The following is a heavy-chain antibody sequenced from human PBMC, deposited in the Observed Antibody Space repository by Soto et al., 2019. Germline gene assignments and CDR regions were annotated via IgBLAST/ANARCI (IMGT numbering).Heavy chain of an antibody. CDR1: GFTFSSYG. J-gene: IGHJ5*01. Sequence: QVQLVESGGGVVQPGRSLRLSCAASGFTFSSYGMHWVRQAPGKGLEWVAVISYDGSNKYYADSVKGRFTISRDNSKNTLYLQMNSLRAEDTAVYYCAKVSFGYDFWSGYYFDSWGQGTLVTVSS. V-gene: IGHV3-30*18. CDR3: AKVSFGYDFWSGYYFDS. CDR2: ISYDGSNK. D-gene: IGHD3-3*01.